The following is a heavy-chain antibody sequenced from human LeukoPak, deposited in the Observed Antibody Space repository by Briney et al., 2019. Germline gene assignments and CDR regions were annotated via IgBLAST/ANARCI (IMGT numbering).Heavy chain of an antibody. CDR1: GFTFSIYW. J-gene: IGHJ4*02. Sequence: PGGSLRLSCAASGFTFSIYWMHWVRQAPGKGLVWVSHLNGDENTITYADSVKGRFTISRDNAKNTLYLQMNSLRAEDTAVYYCARDLRPQLRYLDYWGQGTLVTVSS. V-gene: IGHV3-74*01. D-gene: IGHD3-9*01. CDR2: LNGDENTI. CDR3: ARDLRPQLRYLDY.